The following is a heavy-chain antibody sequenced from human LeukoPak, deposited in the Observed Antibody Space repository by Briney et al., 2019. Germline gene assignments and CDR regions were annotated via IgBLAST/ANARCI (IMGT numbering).Heavy chain of an antibody. CDR1: GFTFDDYA. Sequence: GGSLRLSCAASGFTFDDYAMHWVRQAPGKGLEWVSLISGDGGSTYYADSVKGRFTISRDNSKNSLYLQMNSLRTEDTALYYCAKDIERFLEWLGLDYGGQGTLVTVSS. V-gene: IGHV3-43*02. D-gene: IGHD3-3*01. CDR3: AKDIERFLEWLGLDY. J-gene: IGHJ4*02. CDR2: ISGDGGST.